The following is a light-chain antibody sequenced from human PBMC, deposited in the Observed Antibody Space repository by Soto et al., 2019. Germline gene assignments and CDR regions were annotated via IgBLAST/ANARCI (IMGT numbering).Light chain of an antibody. V-gene: IGLV1-44*01. J-gene: IGLJ3*02. CDR2: SNN. Sequence: QYVLTQPPSASGTPGQRVTISCSGSSSNIGGNTVNWYQQLPGTAPKLLIYSNNQRPSGVPDRFSGSKSGTSASLAISGLQSEDETDYYCAAWDDSLNGWVFGGGTKLTVL. CDR1: SSNIGGNT. CDR3: AAWDDSLNGWV.